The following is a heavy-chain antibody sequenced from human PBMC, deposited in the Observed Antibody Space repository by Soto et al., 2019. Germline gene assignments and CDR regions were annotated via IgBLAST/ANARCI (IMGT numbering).Heavy chain of an antibody. Sequence: QVQLVQSGAEVKKPGASMKVSCKASGFTFTSYGISWVRQAPGQGLEWMGWVSAYNGNTHYAQKLQGRVTMTTDTSTTTAYMGLRSLRSDDTAVYYCSRGGRSWQPHEDDWGQGTLVTVSS. J-gene: IGHJ4*02. CDR2: VSAYNGNT. D-gene: IGHD2-15*01. CDR1: GFTFTSYG. V-gene: IGHV1-18*01. CDR3: SRGGRSWQPHEDD.